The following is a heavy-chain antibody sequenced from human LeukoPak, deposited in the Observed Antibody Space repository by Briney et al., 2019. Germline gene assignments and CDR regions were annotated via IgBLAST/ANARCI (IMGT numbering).Heavy chain of an antibody. Sequence: GGSLRLSCAASGLTFSSYAMSWVRQAPGKGLEWGSAISGSGGSTYYADSVKGRFTISRDNSKNTLYLQMNSLRAEDTAVYYCAKGDTAMVYFDYWGQGALVTVSS. V-gene: IGHV3-23*01. J-gene: IGHJ4*02. CDR3: AKGDTAMVYFDY. D-gene: IGHD5-18*01. CDR1: GLTFSSYA. CDR2: ISGSGGST.